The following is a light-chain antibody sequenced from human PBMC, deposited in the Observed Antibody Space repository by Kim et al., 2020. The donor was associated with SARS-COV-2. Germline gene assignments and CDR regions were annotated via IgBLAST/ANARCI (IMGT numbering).Light chain of an antibody. CDR2: RDT. J-gene: IGLJ2*01. CDR1: NLGDKY. V-gene: IGLV3-1*01. CDR3: QAWDSSTAV. Sequence: GSPGQTASIACSGHNLGDKYSSWYQQKPGQSPVLLIYRDTERPSEVPERFSGSNSGNTATLTIRGTQAMDEADYYCQAWDSSTAVFGGGTQLTVL.